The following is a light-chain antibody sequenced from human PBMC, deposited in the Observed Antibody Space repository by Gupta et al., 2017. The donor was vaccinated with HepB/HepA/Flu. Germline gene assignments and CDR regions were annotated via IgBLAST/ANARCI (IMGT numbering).Light chain of an antibody. Sequence: DIQLSKSPSFLSPSVGYTVTITCRVSQGINDYLGWFQQKPGKGPKLLIYGASRLSSGVPSRFSGRGSGTEFTLTISSLQPEDFATYYCLQLNTDPPWTFGQGTKVEIK. CDR3: LQLNTDPPWT. CDR1: QGINDY. J-gene: IGKJ1*01. V-gene: IGKV1-9*01. CDR2: GAS.